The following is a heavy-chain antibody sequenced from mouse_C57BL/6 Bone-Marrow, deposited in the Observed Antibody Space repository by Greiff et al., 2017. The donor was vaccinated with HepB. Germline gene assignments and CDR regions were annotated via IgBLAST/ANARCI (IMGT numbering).Heavy chain of an antibody. CDR3: TTPTVGAFDY. CDR1: GYTFTDYE. J-gene: IGHJ2*01. Sequence: VQLQQSGAELVRPGASVTLSCKASGYTFTDYEMHWVKQTPVHGLEWIGAIDPETGGTAYNQKFKGKAILTADKSSSTAYMELRSLTSEDSAVYYCTTPTVGAFDYWGQGTTLTVSS. CDR2: IDPETGGT. V-gene: IGHV1-15*01. D-gene: IGHD1-1*01.